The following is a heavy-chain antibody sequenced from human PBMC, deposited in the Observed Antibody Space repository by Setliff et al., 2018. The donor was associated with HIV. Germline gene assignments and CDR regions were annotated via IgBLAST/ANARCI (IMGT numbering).Heavy chain of an antibody. CDR3: ARSVARDYWYFGH. CDR2: FHYRGSP. D-gene: IGHD6-6*01. Sequence: NPSETLSLTCTVSGDSFNNYHWSWIRQPPGEGLEFLGFFHYRGSPIYNPSLKSRVKISVDTSKNQFSLNLTPVTAADTAVYYCARSVARDYWYFGHWGRGTLVTVSS. J-gene: IGHJ2*01. CDR1: GDSFNNYH. V-gene: IGHV4-59*01.